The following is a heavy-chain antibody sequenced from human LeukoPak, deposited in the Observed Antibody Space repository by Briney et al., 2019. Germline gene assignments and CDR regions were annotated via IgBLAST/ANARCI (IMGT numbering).Heavy chain of an antibody. CDR3: ARELGEMATPGTFDY. Sequence: ASVKVSCKASGYTFRSYGFSWVRQAPGQGLEWMGWISPYNGNTNYAQKFQGRVTITADKSTSTAYMELSSLRSEDTAVYYCARELGEMATPGTFDYWGQGTLVTVSS. D-gene: IGHD5-24*01. CDR1: GYTFRSYG. V-gene: IGHV1-18*01. J-gene: IGHJ4*02. CDR2: ISPYNGNT.